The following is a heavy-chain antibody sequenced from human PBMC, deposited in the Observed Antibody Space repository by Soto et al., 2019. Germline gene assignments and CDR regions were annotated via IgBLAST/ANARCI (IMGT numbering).Heavy chain of an antibody. CDR3: ARERSVGYCSTTTCPRPFYYFGMGV. CDR1: GGTFSRYP. V-gene: IGHV1-69*01. D-gene: IGHD2-2*01. CDR2: IIPISGTA. J-gene: IGHJ6*02. Sequence: QVQLVQSGAEVKKPGSSVKVSCKASGGTFSRYPISWVRQAPGQGLEWMGGIIPISGTADYAPKFQGRVTIHADESTSTGYMELRRLTSEDTAVYYCARERSVGYCSTTTCPRPFYYFGMGVWGQGTTVTVSS.